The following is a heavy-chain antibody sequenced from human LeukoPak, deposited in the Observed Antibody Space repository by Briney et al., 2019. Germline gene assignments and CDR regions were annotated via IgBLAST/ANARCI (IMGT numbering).Heavy chain of an antibody. Sequence: SETLSLTCAVYGGSFSGYYWSWIRQPPGKGLEWIGSIFYNGSTYYNPSLKSRVTISVDTSKNQFSLKLKFVTAADTSVYYCARLPRYYSDRSGYFDYWGQGTLVTVSS. CDR1: GGSFSGYY. D-gene: IGHD3-22*01. CDR3: ARLPRYYSDRSGYFDY. V-gene: IGHV4-34*12. CDR2: IFYNGST. J-gene: IGHJ4*02.